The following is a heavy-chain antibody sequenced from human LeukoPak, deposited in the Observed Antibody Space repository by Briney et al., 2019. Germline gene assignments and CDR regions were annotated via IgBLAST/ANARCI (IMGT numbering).Heavy chain of an antibody. J-gene: IGHJ4*02. CDR3: AKDASAYGGNPFSFDY. D-gene: IGHD4-23*01. Sequence: AGGSLRLSCAASGFTFSSYGMHWVRQAPGKGLEWVAFIRYDGSNKYYADSVKGRFTISRDNSKNTLYLQMNSLRAEDTAVYYCAKDASAYGGNPFSFDYWGQGTPVTVSS. V-gene: IGHV3-30*02. CDR1: GFTFSSYG. CDR2: IRYDGSNK.